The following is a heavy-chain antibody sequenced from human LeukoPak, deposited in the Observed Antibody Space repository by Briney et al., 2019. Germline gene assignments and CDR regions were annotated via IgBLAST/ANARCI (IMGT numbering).Heavy chain of an antibody. V-gene: IGHV3-30*02. CDR1: GFTFSSYG. CDR2: IRYDGSHK. CDR3: AKGAHYYDSSGDL. Sequence: GGSLRLSCAASGFTFSSYGMHWVRQAPGKGLEGVAFIRYDGSHKYYADSVKGRFTISRDNSKNTLYLQMNSLRAEDTAVYYCAKGAHYYDSSGDLWGQGTLVTVPS. J-gene: IGHJ5*02. D-gene: IGHD3-22*01.